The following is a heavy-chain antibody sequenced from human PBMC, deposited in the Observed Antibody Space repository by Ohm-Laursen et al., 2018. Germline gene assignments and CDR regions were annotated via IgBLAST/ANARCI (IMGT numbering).Heavy chain of an antibody. CDR3: ASLDSSSGLFDY. CDR2: MNPNSGNT. J-gene: IGHJ4*02. V-gene: IGHV1-8*01. CDR1: GYTFTSYD. Sequence: SVKVSCKASGYTFTSYDINWVRQATGQGLEWMGWMNPNSGNTGYAQKFQGRATMTRNTSISTAYMELSSLRSEDTAVYYCASLDSSSGLFDYWGQGTLVTVSS. D-gene: IGHD6-6*01.